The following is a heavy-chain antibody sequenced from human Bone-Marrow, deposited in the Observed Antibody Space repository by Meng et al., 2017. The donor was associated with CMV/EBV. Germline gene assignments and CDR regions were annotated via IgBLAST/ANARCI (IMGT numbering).Heavy chain of an antibody. V-gene: IGHV1-69*05. CDR2: IIPIFGTA. J-gene: IGHJ5*02. CDR3: ASGQWLVPNH. D-gene: IGHD6-19*01. Sequence: SVKVSCKASGYTFTDYYMHWVRQAPGQGLEWMGGIIPIFGTANYAQKFQGRVTITTDESTSTAYMELSSLRSEDTAVYYCASGQWLVPNHWGQGTLVTVSS. CDR1: GYTFTDYY.